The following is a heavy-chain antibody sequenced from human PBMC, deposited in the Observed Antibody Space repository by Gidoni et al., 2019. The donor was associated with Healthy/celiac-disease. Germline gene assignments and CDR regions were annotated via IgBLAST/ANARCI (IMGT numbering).Heavy chain of an antibody. V-gene: IGHV3-21*01. D-gene: IGHD2-2*01. Sequence: EVQLVESGGGLVKPGGSLRLSCAASGFTFSSYSMNWVRQAPGKGLEWVSSISSSSSYIYYADSVKGRFTISRDNAKNSLYLQMNSLRAEDTAVYYCASRVVVVPAAIDAFDIWGQGTMVTVSS. CDR3: ASRVVVVPAAIDAFDI. CDR1: GFTFSSYS. CDR2: ISSSSSYI. J-gene: IGHJ3*02.